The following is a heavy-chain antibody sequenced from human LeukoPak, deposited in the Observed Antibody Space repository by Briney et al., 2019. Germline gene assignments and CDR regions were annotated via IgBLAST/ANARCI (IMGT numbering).Heavy chain of an antibody. CDR1: GFTFSTSV. CDR2: ISSSGIIT. CDR3: AKKSGLGFDY. J-gene: IGHJ4*02. Sequence: GGSLRLSCAASGFTFSTSVMSWVRQAPGKGLEWVSLISSSGIITRYADSAKGRFSIFRDNSKNTLYLQMNSLRADDTAVYYCAKKSGLGFDYWGQGTLVTVSS. D-gene: IGHD6-19*01. V-gene: IGHV3-23*01.